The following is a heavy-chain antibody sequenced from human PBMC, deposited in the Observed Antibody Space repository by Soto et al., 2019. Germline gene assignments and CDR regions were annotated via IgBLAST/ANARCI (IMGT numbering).Heavy chain of an antibody. CDR1: GFSLTTSGVG. Sequence: QITLNESGPTVVRPTETLTLTCRFSGFSLTTSGVGVGGIRQSPGKAPEWLALIYWDDDKRYSASLKSRLTTTKDTSKNQVVLTVSGLDPTDTATYYCAHRVLRTVFGLVTTTAIYFDFWGQGTPVAVSS. J-gene: IGHJ4*02. V-gene: IGHV2-5*02. CDR2: IYWDDDK. D-gene: IGHD3-3*01. CDR3: AHRVLRTVFGLVTTTAIYFDF.